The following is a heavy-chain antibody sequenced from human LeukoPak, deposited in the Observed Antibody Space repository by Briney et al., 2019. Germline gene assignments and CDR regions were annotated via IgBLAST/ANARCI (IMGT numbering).Heavy chain of an antibody. CDR1: GFSMSVYW. Sequence: GGSLRLSCEASGFSMSVYWMSWVRQAPGKGLEWVAVMSHDGSNTYYADSVKGRFTISRDNSKNTLYLQLNSLRAEDTAVYYCARDSTYYYASGSSGPHYFDYWGQGTLVTVSS. CDR3: ARDSTYYYASGSSGPHYFDY. V-gene: IGHV3-30*01. J-gene: IGHJ4*02. D-gene: IGHD3-10*01. CDR2: MSHDGSNT.